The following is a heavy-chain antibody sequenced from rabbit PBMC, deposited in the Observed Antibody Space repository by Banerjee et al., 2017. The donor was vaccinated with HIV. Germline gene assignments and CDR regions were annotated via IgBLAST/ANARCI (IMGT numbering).Heavy chain of an antibody. CDR2: IGIGSGTT. Sequence: QEQLEESGGDLVKPEGSLTLTCTASGFSFSSGYWICWVRQAPGKGLEWIGCIGIGSGTTYYASWAKGRFTVTKTSSTTVTLQMTSLTAADTATYFCARNGATTGWTRLALWGPGTLVTVS. J-gene: IGHJ3*01. V-gene: IGHV1S45*01. CDR1: GFSFSSGYW. D-gene: IGHD7-1*01. CDR3: ARNGATTGWTRLAL.